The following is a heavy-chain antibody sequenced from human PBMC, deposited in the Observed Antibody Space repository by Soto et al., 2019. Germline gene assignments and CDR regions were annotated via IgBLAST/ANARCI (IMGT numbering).Heavy chain of an antibody. CDR2: IIPIFGTA. J-gene: IGHJ4*02. V-gene: IGHV1-69*12. CDR1: GGTFSSYA. D-gene: IGHD4-17*01. CDR3: ARDQGGYGDYGGGDY. Sequence: QVQLVQSGAEVKKPGSSVKVSCKASGGTFSSYAISWVRQAPGQGLEWMGGIIPIFGTANYAQKFQGRVTIXXDXSXXTAYMELSSLRSEDTAVYCCARDQGGYGDYGGGDYWGQGTLVTVSS.